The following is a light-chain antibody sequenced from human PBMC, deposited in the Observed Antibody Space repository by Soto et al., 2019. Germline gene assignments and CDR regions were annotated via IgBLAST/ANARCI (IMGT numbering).Light chain of an antibody. V-gene: IGLV2-14*03. Sequence: QSVLTQPASVSGSPGQSITISCTGSSSDIGAYDVVSWYQQHPGRAPNLIIHEVPHRFSGLSYRFSCTKSGNTSSLTSSVLQDDDDDYYCCTSYAPGRIYVFGTGTKVTVL. CDR3: TSYAPGRIYV. J-gene: IGLJ1*01. CDR1: SSDIGAYDV. CDR2: EVP.